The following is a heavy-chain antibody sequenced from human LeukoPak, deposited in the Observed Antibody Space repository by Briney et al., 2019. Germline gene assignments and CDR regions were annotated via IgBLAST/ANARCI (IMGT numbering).Heavy chain of an antibody. J-gene: IGHJ3*02. D-gene: IGHD1-14*01. Sequence: SETLSLTCTVSGGSISTYYWSWIRQPPGKGLEWIGHIYNSGSTNYSPSLKSRVTISVDTSKNQFSLKLSSVTAADTAVYYCARHLNPDAFDIWGQGTMVTVSS. V-gene: IGHV4-59*08. CDR1: GGSISTYY. CDR2: IYNSGST. CDR3: ARHLNPDAFDI.